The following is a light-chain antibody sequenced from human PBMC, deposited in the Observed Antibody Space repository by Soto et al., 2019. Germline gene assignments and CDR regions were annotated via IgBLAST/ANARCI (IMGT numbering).Light chain of an antibody. CDR2: DLT. Sequence: QSALTQPPSASGSPGQSVTISCTGASSDVGAYNYVSWYQQHPGKAPKVMIYDLTKRPSGVPDRFSGSKSGNTASLTVSGLKAEDEADYYCSSYAGSNGVVFGGGTKLTVL. CDR1: SSDVGAYNY. J-gene: IGLJ2*01. V-gene: IGLV2-8*01. CDR3: SSYAGSNGVV.